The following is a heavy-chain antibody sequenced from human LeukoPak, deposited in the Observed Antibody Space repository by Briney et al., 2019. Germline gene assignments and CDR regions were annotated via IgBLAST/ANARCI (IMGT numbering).Heavy chain of an antibody. CDR3: ARIAAAGIDAFDI. Sequence: GRSLRLSCAASGFTFVSYGFSWVRQAPGKGLEWVSLISYDGNKYYADSVKGRFTISRDNAKNSLYLQMNSLRAEDTAVYYCARIAAAGIDAFDIWGQGTMVTVSS. CDR1: GFTFVSYG. J-gene: IGHJ3*02. V-gene: IGHV3-30*03. CDR2: ISYDGNK. D-gene: IGHD6-13*01.